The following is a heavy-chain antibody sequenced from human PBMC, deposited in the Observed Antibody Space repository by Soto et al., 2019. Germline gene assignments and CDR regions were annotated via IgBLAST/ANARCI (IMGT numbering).Heavy chain of an antibody. CDR3: ARLEDYYDSNEYAFDI. D-gene: IGHD3-22*01. J-gene: IGHJ3*02. Sequence: QLQLQESGPGLVKPSETLSLTCTVSGGSISSSSYYWGWIRQPPGKGLEWIGSIYYSGSTYYNPSLKSRVTISVDTSKNQFSLKLSSVTAADTAVYYCARLEDYYDSNEYAFDIWGQGTMVTVSS. CDR1: GGSISSSSYY. V-gene: IGHV4-39*01. CDR2: IYYSGST.